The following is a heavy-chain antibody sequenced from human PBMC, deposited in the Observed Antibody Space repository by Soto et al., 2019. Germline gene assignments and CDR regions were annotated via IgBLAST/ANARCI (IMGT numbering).Heavy chain of an antibody. V-gene: IGHV2-5*02. CDR1: GFSLSTSGVG. J-gene: IGHJ4*02. D-gene: IGHD3-22*01. CDR3: ARDSSGYYGFDY. CDR2: IYWDDDK. Sequence: SGPTLVNPTQTLTLTCTFSGFSLSTSGVGVGWIRQPPGKALEWLALIYWDDDKRYSPSLKSRLTITKDTSKNQVVLIMTNMDPVDTATYYCARDSSGYYGFDYWGQGTLVTVSS.